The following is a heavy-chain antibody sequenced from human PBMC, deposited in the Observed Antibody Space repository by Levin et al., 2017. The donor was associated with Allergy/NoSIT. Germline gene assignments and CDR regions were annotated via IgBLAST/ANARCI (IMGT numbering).Heavy chain of an antibody. J-gene: IGHJ4*02. CDR3: AKYRLINGNYDSHFGN. CDR1: GFSFSSYG. D-gene: IGHD5-12*01. Sequence: TGGSLRLSCAASGFSFSSYGMTWVRQAPGKGLEWVSSISGGGSTFYGDSVKGRFTISRDNSKNTLYLQMNSLRAEDTAVYFCAKYRLINGNYDSHFGNWGQGTLVTVSS. V-gene: IGHV3-23*01. CDR2: ISGGGST.